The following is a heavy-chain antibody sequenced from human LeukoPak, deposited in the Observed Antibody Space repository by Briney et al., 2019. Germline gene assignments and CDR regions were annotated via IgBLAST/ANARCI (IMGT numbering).Heavy chain of an antibody. D-gene: IGHD1-26*01. CDR1: TLTFSSYA. Sequence: SLRLSCAASTLTFSSYAMDRDRPAPGNGREWVAVISYDGSNKYYADSVKGRFTISRDNSKNTLYLQMNSLRAEDTAVYYCAKEEQGGFDYWGQGTLVTVSS. CDR3: AKEEQGGFDY. J-gene: IGHJ4*02. CDR2: ISYDGSNK. V-gene: IGHV3-30*04.